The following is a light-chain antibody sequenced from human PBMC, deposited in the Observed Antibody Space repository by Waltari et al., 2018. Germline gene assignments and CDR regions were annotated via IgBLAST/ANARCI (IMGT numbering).Light chain of an antibody. Sequence: DTVLTQSPATLCLSPGDRVTLSCRASQSVGIYLAWHQQKPGQAPRLLIDDASSRATGIPARFSGSGSGTDFTLTISSLEPEDFAVYYCQQRSNWPITFGQGTRLDIK. V-gene: IGKV3-11*01. J-gene: IGKJ5*01. CDR3: QQRSNWPIT. CDR1: QSVGIY. CDR2: DAS.